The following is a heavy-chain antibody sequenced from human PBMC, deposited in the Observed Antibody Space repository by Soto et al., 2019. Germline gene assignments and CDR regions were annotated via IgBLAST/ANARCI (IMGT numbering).Heavy chain of an antibody. J-gene: IGHJ4*02. Sequence: VGSLRLSCGASGFTFSNYYMSWIRQAPGKGPEWVSYISSTGRTIYYADSVKGRFTVSRDNAQNSLSLKLNSLRVEDTAVYYCARSYSSGWEFDYWGQGTQVTVSS. CDR2: ISSTGRTI. V-gene: IGHV3-11*01. D-gene: IGHD6-19*01. CDR1: GFTFSNYY. CDR3: ARSYSSGWEFDY.